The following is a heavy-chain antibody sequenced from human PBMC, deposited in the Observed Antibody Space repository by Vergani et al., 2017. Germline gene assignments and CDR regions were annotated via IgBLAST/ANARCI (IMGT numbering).Heavy chain of an antibody. D-gene: IGHD2-15*01. J-gene: IGHJ6*03. CDR3: ARRAPRGYCSGGSCSRYYYYMDV. V-gene: IGHV4-30-4*08. Sequence: QVRLQESGPGLVKPSQTLSLTCTVSGGSISSGDYYWSWIRQPPGKGLEWIGYIYYSGSTNYNPSLKSRVTISVDTSKNQFSLKLSSVTAADTAVYYCARRAPRGYCSGGSCSRYYYYMDVWGKGTTVTVSS. CDR1: GGSISSGDYY. CDR2: IYYSGST.